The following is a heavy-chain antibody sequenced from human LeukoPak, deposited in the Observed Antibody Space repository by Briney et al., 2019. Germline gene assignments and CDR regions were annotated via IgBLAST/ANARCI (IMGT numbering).Heavy chain of an antibody. Sequence: GGSLRLSCAASGFTLSNYAMTWVRQAPGKGLEWVSTISGGGISTYYADSVKGRFTISRDNSKNMVYLQMNSLRAEDTAIYYCAKRSVTNWFDPWGQGTLVTISS. CDR2: ISGGGIST. D-gene: IGHD4-17*01. CDR3: AKRSVTNWFDP. V-gene: IGHV3-23*01. CDR1: GFTLSNYA. J-gene: IGHJ5*02.